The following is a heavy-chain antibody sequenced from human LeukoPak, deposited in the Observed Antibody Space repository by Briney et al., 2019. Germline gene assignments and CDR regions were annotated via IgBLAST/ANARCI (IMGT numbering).Heavy chain of an antibody. CDR3: ATVASGSLQD. Sequence: GGSLRLSCAASEFTFSNYWMHWVRQAPGKGLEWVSAITSSGDSTYYADSVKGRFTISRDNSKNTLYLQMSSLRAEDTAVYYCATVASGSLQDWGQGTLVTVSS. J-gene: IGHJ4*02. V-gene: IGHV3-23*01. CDR1: EFTFSNYW. D-gene: IGHD3-10*01. CDR2: ITSSGDST.